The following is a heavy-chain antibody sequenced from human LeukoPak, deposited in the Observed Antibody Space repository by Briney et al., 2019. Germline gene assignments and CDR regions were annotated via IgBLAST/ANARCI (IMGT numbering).Heavy chain of an antibody. Sequence: ASVKVSCKASGYTFTGYYVHWVRQAPGQGLEWMGWINPNSGDTNFAQKFQGRVTMASDTSTTTAYMELSRLTSDDSAVYYCARYLSPSSFDFWGQGTLVTVSS. CDR2: INPNSGDT. CDR1: GYTFTGYY. D-gene: IGHD6-6*01. CDR3: ARYLSPSSFDF. J-gene: IGHJ4*02. V-gene: IGHV1-2*02.